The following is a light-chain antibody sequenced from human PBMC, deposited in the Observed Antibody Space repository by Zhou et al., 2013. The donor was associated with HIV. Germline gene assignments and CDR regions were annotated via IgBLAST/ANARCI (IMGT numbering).Light chain of an antibody. Sequence: DIQMTQSPSTLSASVGDRVTITCRASQNIDTWLAWYQQKPGKAPKLLIYTASNLESGVPSRFTGSGSGTEFTLTISSLQPDDFATYYCQQYHNYPAWTFGPGTKVEI. V-gene: IGKV1-5*03. CDR2: TAS. CDR3: QQYHNYPAWT. J-gene: IGKJ1*01. CDR1: QNIDTW.